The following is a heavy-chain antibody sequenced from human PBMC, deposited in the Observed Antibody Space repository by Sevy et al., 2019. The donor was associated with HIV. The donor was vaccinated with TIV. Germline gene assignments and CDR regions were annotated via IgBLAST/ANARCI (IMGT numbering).Heavy chain of an antibody. J-gene: IGHJ3*02. V-gene: IGHV3-23*01. CDR2: ISGPGGTT. D-gene: IGHD4-17*01. CDR3: AKGDEPATDYGDYVPNAFDI. CDR1: GFTFSSYA. Sequence: GGSLRLSCAASGFTFSSYAMSWVRQAPGKGLEWVSSISGPGGTTYYIDSVKGRFTISRDNSKNTLYLQMNSLRADDSAVYYCAKGDEPATDYGDYVPNAFDIWGQGTMVTVSS.